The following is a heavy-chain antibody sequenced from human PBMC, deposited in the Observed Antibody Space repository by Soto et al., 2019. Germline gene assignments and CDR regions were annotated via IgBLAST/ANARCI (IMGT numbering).Heavy chain of an antibody. Sequence: PSETLSLTCTVSGGSISSGDYYWSWIRQPPGKGLEWIGYIYYSGSTYYNPSLKSRVTISVDTSKNQFSLKLSSVTAADTAVYYCARGVHPHFVFFAPDPVPAALGWFDPWGQGTLVTV. V-gene: IGHV4-30-4*01. J-gene: IGHJ5*02. D-gene: IGHD2-2*01. CDR3: ARGVHPHFVFFAPDPVPAALGWFDP. CDR1: GGSISSGDYY. CDR2: IYYSGST.